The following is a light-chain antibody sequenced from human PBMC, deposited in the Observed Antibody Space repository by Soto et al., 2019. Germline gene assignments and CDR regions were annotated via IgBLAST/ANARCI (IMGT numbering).Light chain of an antibody. V-gene: IGKV3-20*01. Sequence: EIVLTQSPGTLSLSPGERATLSCRASQSVSSRYLAWYQQKAGQAPRLLIYGTSRRATGIPDRFSGSGSGTDFTLTIRRLEPEDFATYYCQQSYNIQALTFGGGTKVEIK. CDR2: GTS. CDR1: QSVSSRY. J-gene: IGKJ4*01. CDR3: QQSYNIQALT.